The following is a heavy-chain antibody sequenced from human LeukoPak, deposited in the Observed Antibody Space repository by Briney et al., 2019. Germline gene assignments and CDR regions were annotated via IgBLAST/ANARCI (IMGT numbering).Heavy chain of an antibody. CDR3: ARSITYYDILTGYPHGPGFDY. V-gene: IGHV3-48*03. J-gene: IGHJ4*02. Sequence: GGSLRLSCAASGFTFSSYEMNWVRQAPGEGLEWVSYISSSGSTIYYADSVKGRFTISRDNAKNSLYLQMNSLRAEDTAVYYCARSITYYDILTGYPHGPGFDYWGQGTLVTVSS. CDR1: GFTFSSYE. D-gene: IGHD3-9*01. CDR2: ISSSGSTI.